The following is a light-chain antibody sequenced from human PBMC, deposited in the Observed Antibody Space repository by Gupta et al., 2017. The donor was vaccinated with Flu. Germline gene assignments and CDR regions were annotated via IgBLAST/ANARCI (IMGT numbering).Light chain of an antibody. J-gene: IGLJ2*01. CDR3: CSYTGDNNLI. Sequence: QSALTQPPSASGSPGQSVSISCTGTVTDIGTYNYISWYQHHPGKAPKLIIYEVSERPSGVSVRFSGSKSGNTASLTVSGLQTEDEAYYYCCSYTGDNNLIFGGGTKLTVL. CDR1: VTDIGTYNY. CDR2: EVS. V-gene: IGLV2-8*01.